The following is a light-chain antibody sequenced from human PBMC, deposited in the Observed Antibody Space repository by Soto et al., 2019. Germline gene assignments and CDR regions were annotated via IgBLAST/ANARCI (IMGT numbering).Light chain of an antibody. CDR2: GAS. Sequence: EIVMTQSPATLSVSPGERATLSCRASQSVSSNLAWYQQKPGQAPRLLIYGASTRATGVPARFSGSGSGTEFTLPISSLQSEDCAVYFCQQYNNWPTFGQGTQVEIK. J-gene: IGKJ1*01. CDR1: QSVSSN. CDR3: QQYNNWPT. V-gene: IGKV3-15*01.